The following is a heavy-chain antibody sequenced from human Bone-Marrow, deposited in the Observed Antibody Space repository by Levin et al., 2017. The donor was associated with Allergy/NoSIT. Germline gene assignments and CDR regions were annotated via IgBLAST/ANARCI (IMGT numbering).Heavy chain of an antibody. D-gene: IGHD3-22*01. CDR3: ARVDEIFGSSGYKVADFDY. J-gene: IGHJ4*02. V-gene: IGHV3-7*01. CDR1: GFTFSNHW. Sequence: SGGSLRLSCAASGFTFSNHWMSWVRQAPGKGLEWVANINKDGSEIFYLDSVKGRFTISRDNAKKSLFLQMNSLRVEDTAVYYCARVDEIFGSSGYKVADFDYWGQGTLVTVSS. CDR2: INKDGSEI.